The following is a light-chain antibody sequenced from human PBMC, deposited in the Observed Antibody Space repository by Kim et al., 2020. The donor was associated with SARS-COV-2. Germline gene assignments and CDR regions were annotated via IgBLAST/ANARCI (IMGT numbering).Light chain of an antibody. CDR3: MQALQTPRV. V-gene: IGKV2-28*01. CDR1: QSLLHSNGYNY. J-gene: IGKJ1*01. CDR2: LGS. Sequence: PASISCRSSQSLLHSNGYNYLDWYLQKPGQSPQLLIYLGSNRASGVPDRFSGSGSGTDFTLKISRVEAEDVGVYYCMQALQTPRVFGQGTKVDIK.